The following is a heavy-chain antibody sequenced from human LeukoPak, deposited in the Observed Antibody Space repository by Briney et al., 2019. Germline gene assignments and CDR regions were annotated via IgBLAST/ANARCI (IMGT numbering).Heavy chain of an antibody. V-gene: IGHV1-2*02. CDR1: GYTFTDYF. CDR3: ARDILGPSNGGSNYFGMEV. J-gene: IGHJ6*02. D-gene: IGHD2-15*01. CDR2: INVYIGGA. Sequence: ASVKVSCKASGYTFTDYFMHWVRQVPGQGLEWMGCINVYIGGAHYAQKFQDRLSMTRDTSINTAYMELSSLRSDDTAVYYCARDILGPSNGGSNYFGMEVWGQGTTVTVSS.